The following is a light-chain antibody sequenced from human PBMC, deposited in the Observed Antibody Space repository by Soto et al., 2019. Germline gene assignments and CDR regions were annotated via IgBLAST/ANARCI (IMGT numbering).Light chain of an antibody. J-gene: IGLJ3*02. V-gene: IGLV7-46*01. CDR3: LLSYSGTNWV. CDR1: TGAVTSDNY. Sequence: QAVVTQEPSLTVSPGGTVTLTCASSTGAVTSDNYPTWLQQKPGQAPMTLIYDTATKHSWTPARFSGSLLGGKAALTLAGAQTDDEADYYCLLSYSGTNWVFGGGTKVTVL. CDR2: DTA.